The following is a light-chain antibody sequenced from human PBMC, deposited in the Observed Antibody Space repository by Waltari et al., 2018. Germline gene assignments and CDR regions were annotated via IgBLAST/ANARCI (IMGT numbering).Light chain of an antibody. CDR3: YSYTTSSTYV. V-gene: IGLV2-14*03. CDR1: SRDVGGYNF. J-gene: IGLJ1*01. Sequence: QSALTQPASASGSPGQSITISCTGTSRDVGGYNFVSWYQQHPGKAPKLMIYDVINRPSGVSSRFSGSKSGNTASLTISGLQAEDEAYYYCYSYTTSSTYVFGTGTQVTVL. CDR2: DVI.